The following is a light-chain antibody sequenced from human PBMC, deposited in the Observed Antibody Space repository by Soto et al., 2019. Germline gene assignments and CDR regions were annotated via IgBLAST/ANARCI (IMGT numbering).Light chain of an antibody. CDR2: EGT. CDR1: SSDVGSYNF. V-gene: IGLV2-23*01. J-gene: IGLJ7*01. CDR3: WSYTGSSASV. Sequence: QSVLTQPASVSESPGQSITISCTGTSSDVGSYNFVSWYQQHPGKAPKLMIYEGTKRPSGVSDRFSGSKSGNTASLTISGLQFDDEADYYCWSYTGSSASVFGTGTQLTVL.